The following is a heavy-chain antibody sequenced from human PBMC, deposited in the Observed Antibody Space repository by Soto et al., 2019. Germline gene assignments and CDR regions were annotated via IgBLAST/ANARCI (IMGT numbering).Heavy chain of an antibody. CDR2: IIPIFGTA. Sequence: SVKVSCKASGGTFSSYAISWVRQAPGQGLEWMGGIIPIFGTANYAQKFQGRVTITADESTSTAYMELSSLRSEDTAVYHCAREDDSSGSDYYYGMDVWGQGTTVTVSS. CDR3: AREDDSSGSDYYYGMDV. V-gene: IGHV1-69*13. D-gene: IGHD3-22*01. J-gene: IGHJ6*02. CDR1: GGTFSSYA.